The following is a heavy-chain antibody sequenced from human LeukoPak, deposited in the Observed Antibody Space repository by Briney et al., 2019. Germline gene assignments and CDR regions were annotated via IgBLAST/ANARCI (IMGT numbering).Heavy chain of an antibody. D-gene: IGHD2-15*01. CDR3: ARAQEDYFDY. V-gene: IGHV3-21*01. CDR1: GFTFSSYS. J-gene: IGHJ4*02. Sequence: GGSLRLSCAASGFTFSSYSMNWVRQAPGKGLEWVSSISSSSSYIYYADSVKGRFTISRDNAKNSLYLQMNSLRDEDTAVYYCARAQEDYFDYWGQGTLVTVSS. CDR2: ISSSSSYI.